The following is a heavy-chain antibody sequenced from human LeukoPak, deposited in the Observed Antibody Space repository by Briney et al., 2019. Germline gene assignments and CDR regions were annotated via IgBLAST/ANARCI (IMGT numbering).Heavy chain of an antibody. Sequence: ASVKVSCKASGYTFTGYYMHWVRQAPGQGLEWMGWINPNSGGTNYAQKFQGRVTMTRDTSISTAYMELSRLRSDDTAVYYCARDLSITMIVVVISGFDPWGQGTLVTVSS. J-gene: IGHJ5*02. CDR2: INPNSGGT. CDR1: GYTFTGYY. D-gene: IGHD3-22*01. CDR3: ARDLSITMIVVVISGFDP. V-gene: IGHV1-2*02.